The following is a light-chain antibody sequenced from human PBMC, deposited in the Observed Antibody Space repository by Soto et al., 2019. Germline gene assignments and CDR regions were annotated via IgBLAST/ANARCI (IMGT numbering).Light chain of an antibody. V-gene: IGKV3-11*01. CDR3: QQYNNWPPWT. J-gene: IGKJ1*01. Sequence: IVVTQSPATLSLSPGERATLSCRASQSVSSYLAWYQQKPGQAPRLLIYDASNRATGIPARFSGSGSGTDFTLTISSLEPEDFAVYYCQQYNNWPPWTFGQGTKVDIK. CDR2: DAS. CDR1: QSVSSY.